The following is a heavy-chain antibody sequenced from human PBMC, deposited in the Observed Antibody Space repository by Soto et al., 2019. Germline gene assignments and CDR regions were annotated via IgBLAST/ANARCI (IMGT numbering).Heavy chain of an antibody. Sequence: EVQLLESGGGLVQPGGSQRLSCAASGFTFSSYAMSWVRQGPGKGLEWVTLISGSGGVTDYADSVKGQFTVSRDNSKNTMYLELNSLTAGDTAIYYCAKIHSGSSEDAFDVWGQGTVVTVSS. D-gene: IGHD6-19*01. CDR1: GFTFSSYA. CDR2: ISGSGGVT. J-gene: IGHJ3*01. V-gene: IGHV3-23*01. CDR3: AKIHSGSSEDAFDV.